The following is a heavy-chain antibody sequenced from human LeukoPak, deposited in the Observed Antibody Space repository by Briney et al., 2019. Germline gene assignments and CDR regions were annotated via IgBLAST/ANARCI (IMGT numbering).Heavy chain of an antibody. CDR3: AKVPPPYCSGGSCYDY. CDR1: GFTFSSYG. CDR2: ISYDGSNK. Sequence: PGGSLRLSCAASGFTFSSYGMHWVRQAPGKGLEWVAVISYDGSNKYYADSVKGRFTISRDNSKNTLYLQMNSLRAEDTAVYYCAKVPPPYCSGGSCYDYWGQGTLVTVSS. D-gene: IGHD2-15*01. V-gene: IGHV3-30*18. J-gene: IGHJ4*02.